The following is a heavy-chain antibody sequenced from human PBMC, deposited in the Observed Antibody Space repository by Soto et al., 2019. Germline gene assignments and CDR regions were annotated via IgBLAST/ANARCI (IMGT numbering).Heavy chain of an antibody. V-gene: IGHV3-43*01. J-gene: IGHJ3*01. CDR3: TVDSFYYGSGTQGAYYF. CDR2: ITWDGSWT. CDR1: GITFDDST. D-gene: IGHD3-10*01. Sequence: EVQLVESGGAVVQPGGSLRLSCVPSGITFDDSTVHWVRQVPGKGLEWVALITWDGSWTASSDSVKGRFTISRDNGRNSVYLPMNSLRTADTALYYCTVDSFYYGSGTQGAYYFWGQGTMVTVSS.